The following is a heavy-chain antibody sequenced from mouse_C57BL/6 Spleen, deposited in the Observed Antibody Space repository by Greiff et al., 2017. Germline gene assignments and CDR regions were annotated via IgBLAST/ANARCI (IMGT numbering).Heavy chain of an antibody. CDR2: IDPETGGT. Sequence: VQLVESGAELVRPGASVTLSCKASGYTFTDYEMHWVKQTPVHGLEWIGAIDPETGGTAYNQKFKGKAILTADKSSSTAYMELRSLTSEDSAVYYCTTITTVVEEDYFDYWGQGTTLTVSS. V-gene: IGHV1-15*01. D-gene: IGHD1-1*01. CDR3: TTITTVVEEDYFDY. CDR1: GYTFTDYE. J-gene: IGHJ2*01.